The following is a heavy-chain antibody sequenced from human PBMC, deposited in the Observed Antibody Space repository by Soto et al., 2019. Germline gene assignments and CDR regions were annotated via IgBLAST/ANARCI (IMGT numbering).Heavy chain of an antibody. CDR1: GFTFDDYA. CDR2: INWNSGSI. V-gene: IGHV3-9*01. Sequence: PGGSLRLSCAASGFTFDDYAMHWVRQVRGKGLEWGSGINWNSGSIGYGDSVKGRFAISRDNAKNSLHLQIYSLSAQDTAFYSCVKDGCINWYSGHFRHWGQGTLVTVSS. D-gene: IGHD6-13*01. J-gene: IGHJ1*01. CDR3: VKDGCINWYSGHFRH.